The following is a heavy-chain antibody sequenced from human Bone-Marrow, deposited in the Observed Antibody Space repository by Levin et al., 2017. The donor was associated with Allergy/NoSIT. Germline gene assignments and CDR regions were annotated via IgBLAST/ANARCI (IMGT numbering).Heavy chain of an antibody. J-gene: IGHJ6*02. D-gene: IGHD6-13*01. Sequence: TGGSLRLSCATSGFPFSTYGMAWVRQAPGKGLEWVASITSTSKYRHYADSVKGRFTISRDNANNSLSLQMNRLRGEDMAVYYCARAAGAAGRGGMDVWGQGTTVTVSS. CDR2: ITSTSKYR. V-gene: IGHV3-21*01. CDR1: GFPFSTYG. CDR3: ARAAGAAGRGGMDV.